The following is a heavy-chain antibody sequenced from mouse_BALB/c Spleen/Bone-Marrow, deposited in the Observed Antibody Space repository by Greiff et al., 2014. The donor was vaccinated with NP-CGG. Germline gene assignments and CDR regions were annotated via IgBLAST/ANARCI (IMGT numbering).Heavy chain of an antibody. J-gene: IGHJ2*01. CDR1: GFSFSSYA. CDR3: ARARGVTTATPYYFGY. V-gene: IGHV5-6-5*01. Sequence: DVMLVESGGGLVKPGGSLNLSCAASGFSFSSYAVSWVRQTPEKRLEWVASISGGGNSYHSDNMKGRFTISRDNARNILYLQMSSLRSEDTAMYYCARARGVTTATPYYFGYWGQGTALTVSS. D-gene: IGHD1-2*01. CDR2: ISGGGNS.